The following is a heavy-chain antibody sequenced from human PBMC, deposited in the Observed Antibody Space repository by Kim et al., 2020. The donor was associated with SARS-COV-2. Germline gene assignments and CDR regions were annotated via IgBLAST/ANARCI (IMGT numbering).Heavy chain of an antibody. D-gene: IGHD3-9*01. CDR1: GGSMSTSSYY. CDR3: ARHVFSRSSGYYVETLHWFDS. Sequence: SQTLSLTCTVSGGSMSTSSYYWGWLRQPPGKGLEWLGSIYYGGSTYNNPSLKRRGTIYVNTSKNQFSLTLSSVTAADTAVYYCARHVFSRSSGYYVETLHWFDSWGPGTLVTVSS. CDR2: IYYGGST. J-gene: IGHJ5*01. V-gene: IGHV4-39*01.